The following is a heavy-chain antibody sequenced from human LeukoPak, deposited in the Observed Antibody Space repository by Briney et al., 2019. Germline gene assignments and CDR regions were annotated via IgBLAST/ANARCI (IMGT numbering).Heavy chain of an antibody. CDR1: GYSISSGYY. V-gene: IGHV4-38-2*02. CDR2: IYHSGST. J-gene: IGHJ4*02. CDR3: ARRVGVTLDY. Sequence: SETLSLTCTVSGYSISSGYYWGWIRQPPGKGLEWIGSIYHSGSTYYNPSLKSRVTISVDTSKNQFSLKLSSVTAADTAVYYCARRVGVTLDYWGQGTLVTVSS. D-gene: IGHD3-16*01.